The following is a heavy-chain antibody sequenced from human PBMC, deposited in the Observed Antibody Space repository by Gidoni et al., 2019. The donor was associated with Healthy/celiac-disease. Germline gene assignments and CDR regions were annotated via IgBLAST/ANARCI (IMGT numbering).Heavy chain of an antibody. CDR3: AKDLVMGGAN. CDR1: GFTFSSYA. D-gene: IGHD3-9*01. V-gene: IGHV3-23*01. J-gene: IGHJ4*02. Sequence: EVQLLESGGGLVQPGGSLRVAGAASGFTFSSYALSWGRPAPGKGLEWVSAISGSGGSTYYADSVKGRFTISRDNSKNTLYLQMNSLRAEDTAVYYCAKDLVMGGANWGQGTLVTVSS. CDR2: ISGSGGST.